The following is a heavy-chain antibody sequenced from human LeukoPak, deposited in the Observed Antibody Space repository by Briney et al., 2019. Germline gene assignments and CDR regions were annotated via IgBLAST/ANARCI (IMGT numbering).Heavy chain of an antibody. J-gene: IGHJ5*02. V-gene: IGHV3-33*01. D-gene: IGHD3-10*01. CDR1: GFTFSSYG. CDR2: IWYDGSNK. Sequence: GGSLRLSCAASGFTFSSYGMHWVRQAPGKGLEWVAVIWYDGSNKYYADSVKGRFTISRDNSKNTLYLQMNSLRAEDTAVYYCARGGSGWNWFDPWGQGTLVTVSS. CDR3: ARGGSGWNWFDP.